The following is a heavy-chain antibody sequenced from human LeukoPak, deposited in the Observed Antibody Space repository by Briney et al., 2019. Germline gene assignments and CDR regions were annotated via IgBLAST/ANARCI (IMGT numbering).Heavy chain of an antibody. J-gene: IGHJ5*02. CDR1: GFTFSSYW. CDR3: ARVDCSSTSCYIWFDP. D-gene: IGHD2-2*02. Sequence: PGGSLRRSCPASGFTFSSYWMHWVRQASGKGLVWVSRVNRDGSSTSYADSVKGRFTIIRDNAKNTVYLQMNSLRAEDTAVYYCARVDCSSTSCYIWFDPWGQGTLVTVSS. CDR2: VNRDGSST. V-gene: IGHV3-74*01.